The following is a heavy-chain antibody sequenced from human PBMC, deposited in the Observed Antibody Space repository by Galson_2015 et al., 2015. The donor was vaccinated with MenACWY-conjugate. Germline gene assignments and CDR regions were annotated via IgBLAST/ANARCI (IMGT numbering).Heavy chain of an antibody. V-gene: IGHV3-23*01. J-gene: IGHJ6*02. Sequence: SLRLSCEASGFTFSTYAMSWVRQAPGKGLEWVSAISGSGGSTYYADSVKGRFTISRDKSKNTLHLQMKSLRAEDTAVYYCAKLVEQHLVYYYYGMDVWGQGTTVTVSS. CDR2: ISGSGGST. CDR1: GFTFSTYA. D-gene: IGHD6-13*01. CDR3: AKLVEQHLVYYYYGMDV.